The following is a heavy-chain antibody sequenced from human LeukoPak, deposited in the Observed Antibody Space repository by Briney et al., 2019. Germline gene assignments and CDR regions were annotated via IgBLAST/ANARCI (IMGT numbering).Heavy chain of an antibody. J-gene: IGHJ5*01. Sequence: SETLSLTCTVSGGSISSYYWSWIRQPPGKGLEGIGYIYYSGSTNYNPSLKSRVTISVDTSKNQFPLKLTSVTAADTAVYYCARERGSCSSTSCYNWFDSWGQGTLVTVSS. CDR1: GGSISSYY. V-gene: IGHV4-59*01. D-gene: IGHD2-2*01. CDR2: IYYSGST. CDR3: ARERGSCSSTSCYNWFDS.